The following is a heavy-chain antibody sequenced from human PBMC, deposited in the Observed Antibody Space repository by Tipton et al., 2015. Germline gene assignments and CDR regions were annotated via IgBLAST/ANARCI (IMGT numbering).Heavy chain of an antibody. D-gene: IGHD5-24*01. J-gene: IGHJ6*02. CDR3: ARDLEHGMDV. V-gene: IGHV4-61*01. CDR2: IDYSGTK. CDR1: GGSVSSGSAYH. Sequence: TLSLTCTVSGGSVSSGSAYHWSWIRQPPGKGLEWIGNIDYSGTKNYNPSLKSRVTISLDTSKNQFSLKLSSVTAADTAVYYCARDLEHGMDVWGHGTTVTVSS.